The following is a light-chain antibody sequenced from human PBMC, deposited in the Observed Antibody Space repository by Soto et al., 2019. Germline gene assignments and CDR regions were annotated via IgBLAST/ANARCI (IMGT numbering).Light chain of an antibody. CDR2: GAS. CDR3: QQYGSSGT. V-gene: IGKV3-20*01. Sequence: EIVLTQSRGTLSLSPGERGTLCWRASQSVSNNYLAWYQQKPGQAPRLLIYGASNRATGIPDRFSGSGSGTDFTLTINRLEPEDFAVYYCQQYGSSGTFGQGTKVDIK. J-gene: IGKJ1*01. CDR1: QSVSNNY.